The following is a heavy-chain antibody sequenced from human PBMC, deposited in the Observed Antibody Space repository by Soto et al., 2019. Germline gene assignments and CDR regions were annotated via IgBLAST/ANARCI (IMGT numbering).Heavy chain of an antibody. CDR2: ISAYNGNT. CDR1: GYTFTSYG. Sequence: ASVKVSCKASGYTFTSYGISWVRQAPGQGLEWMGWISAYNGNTNYAQKHQGRFTMTTDTSTSTAYMELRSLRSVDSVVYYCARSRRGSGSYFSDYWGQGTLVTVSS. J-gene: IGHJ4*02. V-gene: IGHV1-18*01. CDR3: ARSRRGSGSYFSDY. D-gene: IGHD3-10*01.